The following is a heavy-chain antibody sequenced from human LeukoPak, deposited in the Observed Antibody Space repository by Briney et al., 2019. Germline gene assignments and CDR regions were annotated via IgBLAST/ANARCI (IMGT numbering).Heavy chain of an antibody. D-gene: IGHD3-10*01. CDR3: ARTYYGSGSDYYYYMDV. J-gene: IGHJ6*03. V-gene: IGHV5-51*01. CDR2: IYPGDSDT. CDR1: GYSVTSYW. Sequence: GESLKISCKGSGYSVTSYWIGCVRQMPGKGLEWKGTIYPGDSDTRYSPSFQGQVTISADKSISTAYLQWSSLKASDTAMYYCARTYYGSGSDYYYYMDVWGKGTTVTISS.